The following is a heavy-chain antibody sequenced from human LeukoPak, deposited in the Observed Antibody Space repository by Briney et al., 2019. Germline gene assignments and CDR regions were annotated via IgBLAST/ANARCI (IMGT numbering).Heavy chain of an antibody. CDR3: ARDGGYSWVDY. D-gene: IGHD5-18*01. CDR1: GFTFSSYA. Sequence: GGSLRLSCAASGFTFSSYAMSWVRQAPGKGLEWVSVIYSGGSTYYADSVKGRFTISRDNSKNTLYLQMNSLRAEDTAVYYCARDGGYSWVDYWGQGTLVTVSS. V-gene: IGHV3-53*01. CDR2: IYSGGST. J-gene: IGHJ4*02.